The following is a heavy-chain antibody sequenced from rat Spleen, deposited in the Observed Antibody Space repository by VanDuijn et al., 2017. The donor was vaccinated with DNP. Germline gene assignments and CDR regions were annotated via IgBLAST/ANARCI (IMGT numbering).Heavy chain of an antibody. V-gene: IGHV5-7*01. CDR1: RITFGDHN. J-gene: IGHJ2*01. Sequence: EVQLVESGGGLVQPGRSLKLSCAVSRITFGDHNMAWVRQAPKKGLEWVATISYDGSDTYYRDSVKGRFTISRDNAKSTLYLQMDSLRSEDTATYYCAGRPPPTRGPFDYWGQGVMVTVSS. CDR3: AGRPPPTRGPFDY. CDR2: ISYDGSDT. D-gene: IGHD1-4*01.